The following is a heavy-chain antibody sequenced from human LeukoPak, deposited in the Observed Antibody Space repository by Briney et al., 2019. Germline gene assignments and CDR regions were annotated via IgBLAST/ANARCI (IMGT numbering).Heavy chain of an antibody. CDR2: INSDGSST. CDR3: ARDPAVVGLHYFDY. D-gene: IGHD2-15*01. Sequence: GGSLRLSCAASGFTFSSYAMSWVRQAPGKGLVWVSRINSDGSSTSYADSVKGRFTISRDNAKNTLYLQMNSLRAEDTAVYYCARDPAVVGLHYFDYWGQGTLVTVSS. J-gene: IGHJ4*02. V-gene: IGHV3-74*01. CDR1: GFTFSSYA.